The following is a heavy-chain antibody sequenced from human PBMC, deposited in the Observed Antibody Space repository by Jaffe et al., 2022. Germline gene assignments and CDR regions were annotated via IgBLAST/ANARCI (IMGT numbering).Heavy chain of an antibody. Sequence: EVQLVESGGGLVQPGGSLRLSCAASGFTFSSYWMSWVRQAPGKGLEWVANIKQDGSEKYYVDSVKGRFTISRDNAKNSLYLQMNSLRAEDTAVYYCARSRRATTWEVDYWGQGTLVTVSS. CDR3: ARSRRATTWEVDY. D-gene: IGHD1-26*01. CDR2: IKQDGSEK. V-gene: IGHV3-7*01. CDR1: GFTFSSYW. J-gene: IGHJ4*02.